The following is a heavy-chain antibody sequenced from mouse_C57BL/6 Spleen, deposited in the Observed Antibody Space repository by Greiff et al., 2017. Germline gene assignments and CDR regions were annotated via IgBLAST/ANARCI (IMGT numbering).Heavy chain of an antibody. Sequence: QVQLQQPGAELVRPGSSVKLSCKASGYTFTSYWMDWVKQRPGQGLEWIGNIYPSDSETHYNQKFKDKDTLTVDKSSSTAYMQLSSLTSEDSAVYYCASGYGSRGYWGQGTTLTVSS. J-gene: IGHJ2*01. V-gene: IGHV1-61*01. D-gene: IGHD1-1*01. CDR2: IYPSDSET. CDR1: GYTFTSYW. CDR3: ASGYGSRGY.